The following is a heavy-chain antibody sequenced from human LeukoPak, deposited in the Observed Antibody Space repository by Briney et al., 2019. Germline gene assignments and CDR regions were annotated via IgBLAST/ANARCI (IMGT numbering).Heavy chain of an antibody. D-gene: IGHD3-22*01. CDR3: ARESANYYDSSGIQESVGPYWYFDL. J-gene: IGHJ2*01. Sequence: GASVKVSCKASGYTYTSYGISWVRQAPGQGLEWMGWISAYNGNINYAQKFQGRVTITADKSTSTAYMELSSLRSEDTAVYYCARESANYYDSSGIQESVGPYWYFDLWGRGTLVTVSS. CDR1: GYTYTSYG. CDR2: ISAYNGNI. V-gene: IGHV1-18*01.